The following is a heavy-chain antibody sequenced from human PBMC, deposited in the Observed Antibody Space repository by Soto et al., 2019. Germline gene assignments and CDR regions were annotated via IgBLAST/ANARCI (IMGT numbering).Heavy chain of an antibody. D-gene: IGHD5-18*01. CDR1: GGTFSSYA. CDR3: AIDFPIPGGYRYGDSPYDYYYGMDV. CDR2: IIPIFGTA. J-gene: IGHJ6*02. V-gene: IGHV1-69*13. Sequence: ASVKVSCKASGGTFSSYAISWVRQAPGQGLEWMGGIIPIFGTANYAQKFQGRVTITADESTSTAYMELSSLRSEDKAVYYCAIDFPIPGGYRYGDSPYDYYYGMDVWGQGTTVTVSS.